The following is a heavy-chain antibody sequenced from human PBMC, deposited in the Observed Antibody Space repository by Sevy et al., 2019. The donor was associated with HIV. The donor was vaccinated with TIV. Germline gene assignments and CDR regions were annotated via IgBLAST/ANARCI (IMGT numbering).Heavy chain of an antibody. CDR3: ARDRKDIVVVPAAPDY. CDR2: ISSSSSYI. V-gene: IGHV3-21*01. J-gene: IGHJ4*02. D-gene: IGHD2-2*01. CDR1: GFTFSSYS. Sequence: GGSLRLPCAASGFTFSSYSMNWVRQAPGKGLEWVSSISSSSSYIYYADSVKGRFTISRDNAKNSLYLQMNSLRAEDTAVYYCARDRKDIVVVPAAPDYWGQGTLVTVSS.